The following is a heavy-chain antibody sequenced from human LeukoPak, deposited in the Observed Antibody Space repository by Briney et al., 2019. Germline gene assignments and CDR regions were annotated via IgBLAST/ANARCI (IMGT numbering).Heavy chain of an antibody. D-gene: IGHD2-2*01. Sequence: PGGSLRLSCSASGFTFSSYAMHWVRQAPGKGLEWVAVISYDGGNKYFADSVKGRFTISRDNSKNTLYLQMNGLRAEDTAVYYCAKDGCRITSCHVLVDPWGQGTLVTVSS. CDR3: AKDGCRITSCHVLVDP. J-gene: IGHJ5*02. V-gene: IGHV3-30*18. CDR2: ISYDGGNK. CDR1: GFTFSSYA.